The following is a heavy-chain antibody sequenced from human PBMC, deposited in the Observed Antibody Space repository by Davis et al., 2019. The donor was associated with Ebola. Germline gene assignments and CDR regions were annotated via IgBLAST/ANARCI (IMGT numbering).Heavy chain of an antibody. CDR3: ARYSGTFGWLDP. Sequence: MPGGSLRLSCTVSGDSISNYYWNWIRQSAGKGLEWIGHIYTSGSTTYNPSLKSRVTMSIDTSKNQFYLELASVTAVDTAVYFCARYSGTFGWLDPWGQGTLVTVSS. D-gene: IGHD1-26*01. J-gene: IGHJ5*02. CDR2: IYTSGST. V-gene: IGHV4-4*07. CDR1: GDSISNYY.